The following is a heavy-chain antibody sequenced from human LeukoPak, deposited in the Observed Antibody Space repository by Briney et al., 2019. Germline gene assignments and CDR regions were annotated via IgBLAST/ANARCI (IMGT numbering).Heavy chain of an antibody. CDR1: GDSISTGSYY. CDR2: IYASGTT. D-gene: IGHD6-19*01. CDR3: KMGYSSGWEPYYLDS. Sequence: SETLSLTCTVSGDSISTGSYYWSWIRQPAGKGLEWIGRIYASGTTNCNPSLKSRVTISIDTSNNQFSLKLNSVTAADTAVYYCKMGYSSGWEPYYLDSWGQGILVTVSS. J-gene: IGHJ4*02. V-gene: IGHV4-61*02.